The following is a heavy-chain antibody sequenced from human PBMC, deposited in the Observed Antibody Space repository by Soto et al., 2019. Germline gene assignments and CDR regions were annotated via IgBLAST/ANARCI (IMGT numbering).Heavy chain of an antibody. V-gene: IGHV3-23*01. CDR2: ISGSGGST. D-gene: IGHD3-3*01. Sequence: PGGSLRLSCAASVFTFSSYAMIWVRQAPGKGLEWVSAISGSGGSTYYADSVKGRFTISRDNSKNTLYLQMNSLRAEDTAVYYCAKWSHYDFWSGYPTYYFDYWGQGTLVTVSS. CDR3: AKWSHYDFWSGYPTYYFDY. CDR1: VFTFSSYA. J-gene: IGHJ4*02.